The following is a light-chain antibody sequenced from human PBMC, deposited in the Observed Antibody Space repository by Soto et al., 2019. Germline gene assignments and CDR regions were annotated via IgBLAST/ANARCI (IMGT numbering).Light chain of an antibody. CDR1: QSVSSN. CDR3: QYYNNWPPGT. V-gene: IGKV3-15*01. Sequence: EIVMTQSPATLSVSPGERATLFCRANQSVSSNLAWYQQKPGQAPRLLIYDASTRATGIPARFSGSGSGTEFTLTISSLQSEDFAVYYCQYYNNWPPGTFGPGAKVEIK. J-gene: IGKJ1*01. CDR2: DAS.